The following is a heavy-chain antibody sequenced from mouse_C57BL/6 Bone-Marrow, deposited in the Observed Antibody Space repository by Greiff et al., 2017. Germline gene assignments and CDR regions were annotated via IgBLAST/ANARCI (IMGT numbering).Heavy chain of an antibody. J-gene: IGHJ3*01. CDR1: GYTFTSYW. CDR3: TIDGYWTWCAY. CDR2: IDPSDSYT. Sequence: QVQLQQPGAELVKPGASVKLSCKASGYTFTSYWMQWVKQRPGQGLEWIGAIDPSDSYTNYNQKFKGKATLTVDTSSSTAYLQLSSLTSEDTAVYYCTIDGYWTWCAYWGQGTLVTVSA. D-gene: IGHD2-3*01. V-gene: IGHV1-50*01.